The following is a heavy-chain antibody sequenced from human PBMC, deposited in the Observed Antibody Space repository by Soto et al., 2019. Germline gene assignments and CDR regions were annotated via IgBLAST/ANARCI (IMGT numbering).Heavy chain of an antibody. D-gene: IGHD3-10*01. CDR2: IYYSGST. J-gene: IGHJ6*02. Sequence: KPSETLSLTCTVSGGSISSGDYYWSWIRQPPGKGLEWIGYIYYSGSTYYNPSLKSRVTISVDTSKNQFSLKLSSVTAADTAVYYCARDRGDYGMDVWGQGTTVTVSS. CDR1: GGSISSGDYY. V-gene: IGHV4-30-4*01. CDR3: ARDRGDYGMDV.